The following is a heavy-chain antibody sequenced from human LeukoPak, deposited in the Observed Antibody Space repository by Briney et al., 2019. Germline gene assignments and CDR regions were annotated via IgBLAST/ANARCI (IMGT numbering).Heavy chain of an antibody. Sequence: SETLSLTCTVSGDSFSAYYWSWIRQPPGRGLEWIGYIYSSGNTNYNPSLKSRVTISVGTSKNQFSLKLSSVTAADTAVYYCARDNLRGSGYSSSWYVVGYYFDYWGQGTLVTVSS. CDR1: GDSFSAYY. J-gene: IGHJ4*02. CDR2: IYSSGNT. CDR3: ARDNLRGSGYSSSWYVVGYYFDY. V-gene: IGHV4-59*12. D-gene: IGHD6-13*01.